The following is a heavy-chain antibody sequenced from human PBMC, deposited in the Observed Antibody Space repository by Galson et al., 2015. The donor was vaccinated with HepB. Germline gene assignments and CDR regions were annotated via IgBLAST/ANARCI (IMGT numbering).Heavy chain of an antibody. CDR1: GYTFTTYY. Sequence: SVKVSCKASGYTFTTYYMHWVRQAPGQGLEWMGIINPSGGSTSYAQKSQGRVTMTRDTSTSTVYMELSSLRFEDTAVYHCATSGTARALGYWGQGTLVTVSS. V-gene: IGHV1-46*01. CDR3: ATSGTARALGY. CDR2: INPSGGST. D-gene: IGHD3-10*01. J-gene: IGHJ4*02.